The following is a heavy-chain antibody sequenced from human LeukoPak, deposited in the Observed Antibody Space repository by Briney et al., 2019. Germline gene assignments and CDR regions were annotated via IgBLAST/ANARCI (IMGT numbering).Heavy chain of an antibody. D-gene: IGHD3-22*01. CDR2: ITWNSGSI. V-gene: IGHV3-9*01. CDR3: AKDKYYYDGSGYSQFDY. Sequence: GGSLRLSCVASGFTFDDYAMHWVRQAPGKGLEWVSGITWNSGSIGCADSVKGRFTISRDNAKNSLYLQVNSLRAEDTALYYCAKDKYYYDGSGYSQFDYWGQGTLVTVSS. J-gene: IGHJ4*02. CDR1: GFTFDDYA.